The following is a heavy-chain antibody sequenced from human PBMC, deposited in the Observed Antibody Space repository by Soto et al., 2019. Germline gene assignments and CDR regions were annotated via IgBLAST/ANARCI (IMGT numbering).Heavy chain of an antibody. D-gene: IGHD2-21*02. CDR2: ISGSGGNT. CDR1: GFTFSSYA. CDR3: ARVSTVWVHYYMGV. V-gene: IGHV3-23*01. Sequence: EVQLLESGGGLVHPGGSLRLSCAASGFTFSSYAMSWVRQAPGKGLEWVSTISGSGGNTFDADSVKGRFTISRDNSENTLHLQMDSLRAEDTAVYYCARVSTVWVHYYMGVLGKGTTVTVSS. J-gene: IGHJ6*03.